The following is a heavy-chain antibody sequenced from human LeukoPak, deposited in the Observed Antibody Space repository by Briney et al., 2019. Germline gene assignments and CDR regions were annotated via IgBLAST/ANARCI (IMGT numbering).Heavy chain of an antibody. V-gene: IGHV4-34*01. Sequence: SETLSLTCAVYGGSFSGYYWSWIRQPPGKGLEWIGEINHSGSTNYNPSLKSRVTISVDTSKNQFSLKLSSVTAADTAVYYCASRVYGGNDYWGQGTLVTVTS. CDR2: INHSGST. CDR3: ASRVYGGNDY. D-gene: IGHD4-23*01. J-gene: IGHJ4*02. CDR1: GGSFSGYY.